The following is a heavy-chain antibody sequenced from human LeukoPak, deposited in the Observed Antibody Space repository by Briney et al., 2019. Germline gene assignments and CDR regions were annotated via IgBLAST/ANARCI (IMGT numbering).Heavy chain of an antibody. CDR1: GYTFTSYY. D-gene: IGHD2-2*01. V-gene: IGHV1-46*01. CDR3: ASPVVPAAVTPYYNYYGMDV. CDR2: INPSGGST. J-gene: IGHJ6*02. Sequence: ASVKVSCKASGYTFTSYYMHWVRQAPGQGLEWMGIINPSGGSTSYAQKFQGRVTMTRDTSTSTVYMELSSLRSEDTAVYYCASPVVPAAVTPYYNYYGMDVWGQGTTVTVSS.